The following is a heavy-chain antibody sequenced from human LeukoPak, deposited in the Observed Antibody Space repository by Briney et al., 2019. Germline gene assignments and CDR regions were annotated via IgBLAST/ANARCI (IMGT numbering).Heavy chain of an antibody. Sequence: PSETLSLTCTVSGGSISTYYWSWIRRPPGKGLEWIAYIHASGPTNYNPSLKSRITISVDTSKNQFSLKLSSVTAADTAVYYCARHDAGIATRPFDNWGQGTLVTVSS. D-gene: IGHD6-6*01. V-gene: IGHV4-4*09. CDR1: GGSISTYY. J-gene: IGHJ4*02. CDR3: ARHDAGIATRPFDN. CDR2: IHASGPT.